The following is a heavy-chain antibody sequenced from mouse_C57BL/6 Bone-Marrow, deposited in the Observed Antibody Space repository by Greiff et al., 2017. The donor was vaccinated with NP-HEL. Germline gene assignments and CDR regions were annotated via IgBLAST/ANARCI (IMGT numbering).Heavy chain of an antibody. D-gene: IGHD1-1*01. V-gene: IGHV4-1*01. CDR2: INPDSSTI. CDR3: ASLYGSSFYYFDD. J-gene: IGHJ2*01. Sequence: EADGVDFSRYWMSWVRRAPGKGLEWIGEINPDSSTINYAPSLKDKFIISRDNAKNTLYLQMSKVRSEDTALYDCASLYGSSFYYFDDWGQGTTVTVAS. CDR1: GVDFSRYW.